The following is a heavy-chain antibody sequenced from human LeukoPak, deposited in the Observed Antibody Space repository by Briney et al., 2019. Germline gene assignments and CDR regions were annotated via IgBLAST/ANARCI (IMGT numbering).Heavy chain of an antibody. CDR2: INHSGST. Sequence: SETLSLTCAVYGGSFSGYYWSWIRQPPGKGLEWIGEINHSGSTNYNPSLKSRVTISVDTSKNQFSLKLSSVTAADTAVYCCARARHYYGSGSYSGFDPWGQGTLVTVSS. V-gene: IGHV4-34*01. CDR3: ARARHYYGSGSYSGFDP. D-gene: IGHD3-10*01. CDR1: GGSFSGYY. J-gene: IGHJ5*02.